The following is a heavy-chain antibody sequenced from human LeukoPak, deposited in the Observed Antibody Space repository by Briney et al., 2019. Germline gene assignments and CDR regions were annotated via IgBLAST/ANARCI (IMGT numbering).Heavy chain of an antibody. CDR3: ARDKKRGMDV. J-gene: IGHJ6*02. Sequence: GGSLRLSCAASGLTFSSYSMNWVRQAPGKGLEWVSSISSSSSYIYYADSVKGRFTISRDNAKNSLYLQMNSLRAEDTAVYYCARDKKRGMDVWGQGTTVTVSS. V-gene: IGHV3-21*01. CDR1: GLTFSSYS. CDR2: ISSSSSYI.